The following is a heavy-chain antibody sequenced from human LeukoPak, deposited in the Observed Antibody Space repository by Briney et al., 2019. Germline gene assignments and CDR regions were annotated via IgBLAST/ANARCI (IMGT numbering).Heavy chain of an antibody. V-gene: IGHV4-34*01. Sequence: SETLSLTCAVYGGSFSGYYWSWIRQPPGKGLEWIGEINHSGSTNYNPSLKSRVTISVDTSKNQFSLKLSSVTVADTAVYYCARDVRTVPYYYYGMDVWGQGTTVTVSS. CDR3: ARDVRTVPYYYYGMDV. D-gene: IGHD4-17*01. J-gene: IGHJ6*02. CDR1: GGSFSGYY. CDR2: INHSGST.